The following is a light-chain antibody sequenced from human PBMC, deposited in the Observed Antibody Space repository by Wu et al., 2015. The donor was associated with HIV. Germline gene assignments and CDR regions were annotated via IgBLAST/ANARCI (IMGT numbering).Light chain of an antibody. CDR1: QTISSNY. V-gene: IGKV3-20*01. CDR2: GAS. J-gene: IGKJ1*01. Sequence: EIVLTQSPGTLSLSPGERATLSCRASQTISSNYLAWYQQSPGQAPRLLIHGASIRATGIPDRFRGSGSGIDFNLTISRLESEDFAVYFCQHYGDSPRTFGQGTKV. CDR3: QHYGDSPRT.